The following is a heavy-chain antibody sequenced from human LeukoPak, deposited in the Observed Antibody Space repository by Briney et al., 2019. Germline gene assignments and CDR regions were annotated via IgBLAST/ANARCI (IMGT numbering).Heavy chain of an antibody. D-gene: IGHD3-22*01. V-gene: IGHV3-7*03. CDR3: ARIPDYYDSSGYYYYYYYYMDV. CDR1: GFTFDDYA. CDR2: IKQDGGEK. Sequence: GGSLRLSCAASGFTFDDYAMHWVRQAPGKGLEWVANIKQDGGEKYYVDSVKGRFTISRDNAKNSLYLQMNNLRAEDTAVYYCARIPDYYDSSGYYYYYYYYMDVWGKGTTVTVSS. J-gene: IGHJ6*03.